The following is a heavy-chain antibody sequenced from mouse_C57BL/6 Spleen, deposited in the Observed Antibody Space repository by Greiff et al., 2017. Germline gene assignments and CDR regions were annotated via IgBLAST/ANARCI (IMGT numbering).Heavy chain of an antibody. CDR2: IDPETGGT. CDR3: TGSRYYDGSRDWFAY. D-gene: IGHD1-1*01. CDR1: GYTFTDYE. J-gene: IGHJ3*01. Sequence: QVQLQQSGAELVRPGASVTLSCKASGYTFTDYEMHWVKQTPVHGLEWIGAIDPETGGTAYNQKFKGKAILTADKSSSTAYMQLRSLTSADSAVYYCTGSRYYDGSRDWFAYWGQGTLVTVSA. V-gene: IGHV1-15*01.